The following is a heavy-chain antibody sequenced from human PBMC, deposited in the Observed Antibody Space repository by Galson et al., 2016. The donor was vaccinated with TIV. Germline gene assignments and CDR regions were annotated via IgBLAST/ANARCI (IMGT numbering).Heavy chain of an antibody. CDR2: IIPNSGGT. Sequence: SVKVSCKASGYNFIGYYMHWVRQAPGQGLEWMGWIIPNSGGTNYAQKFQGRVTITRDKSMRPAYKELSRLRSDDTAVYYCARGVAVACYFDYWGQGTLVTVSS. D-gene: IGHD6-19*01. V-gene: IGHV1-2*02. CDR3: ARGVAVACYFDY. CDR1: GYNFIGYY. J-gene: IGHJ4*02.